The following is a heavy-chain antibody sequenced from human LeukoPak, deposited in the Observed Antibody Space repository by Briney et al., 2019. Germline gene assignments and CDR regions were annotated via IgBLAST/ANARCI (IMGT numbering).Heavy chain of an antibody. CDR1: GFTFSNYG. V-gene: IGHV3-21*01. D-gene: IGHD5-12*01. CDR2: ISSSSYI. Sequence: GGSLRLSCAASGFTFSNYGMNWVRQAPGKGLEWVSSISSSSYIYYADSVKGRFTNSRDNAKNSLYLQMNSLRAEDTAVYYCARDSRYSGPGRSTGCYYYYMDVWGKGTTVTVSS. CDR3: ARDSRYSGPGRSTGCYYYYMDV. J-gene: IGHJ6*03.